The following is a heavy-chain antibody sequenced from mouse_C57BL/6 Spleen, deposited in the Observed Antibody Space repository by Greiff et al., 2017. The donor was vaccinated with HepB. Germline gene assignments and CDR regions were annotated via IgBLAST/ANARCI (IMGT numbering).Heavy chain of an antibody. D-gene: IGHD2-2*01. CDR1: GFTFSSYA. CDR2: ISDGGSYT. Sequence: EVKLVESGGGLVKPGGSLKLSCAASGFTFSSYAMSWVRQTPEKRLEWVATISDGGSYTYYPDNVKGRFTISRDNAKNNLYLQMSNLKSEDTAMYYCAREGYPFFDYWGQGTTLTVSS. J-gene: IGHJ2*01. CDR3: AREGYPFFDY. V-gene: IGHV5-4*01.